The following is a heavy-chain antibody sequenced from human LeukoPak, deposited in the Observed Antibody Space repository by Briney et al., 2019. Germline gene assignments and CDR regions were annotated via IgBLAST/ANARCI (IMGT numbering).Heavy chain of an antibody. CDR1: GYSFTSYW. V-gene: IGHV5-51*01. J-gene: IGHJ5*02. CDR2: IYPGDSDT. CDR3: ARGGYSSSAYNWFDP. D-gene: IGHD6-6*01. Sequence: PGESLKISCKGSGYSFTSYWIGWVRQMPGKGLEWMGIIYPGDSDTRYSPSFQGQVTISADKSISTAYLQWSSLKASDTAMYYCARGGYSSSAYNWFDPWGQGTLVTVSS.